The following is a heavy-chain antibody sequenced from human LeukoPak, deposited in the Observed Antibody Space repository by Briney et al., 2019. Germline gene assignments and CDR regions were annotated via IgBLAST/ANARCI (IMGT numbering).Heavy chain of an antibody. CDR2: ISWNSGSI. CDR1: GFTFDDYA. Sequence: GGSLRLSCAASGFTFDDYAMHSVRGAPGKGLEYVSGISWNSGSIGYADSVKGRVTISRDNAKNSLYLQMNSLRAEDTALYYCAKVERSYRGPDAFDIWGQGTMVTVSS. D-gene: IGHD3-16*02. CDR3: AKVERSYRGPDAFDI. J-gene: IGHJ3*02. V-gene: IGHV3-9*01.